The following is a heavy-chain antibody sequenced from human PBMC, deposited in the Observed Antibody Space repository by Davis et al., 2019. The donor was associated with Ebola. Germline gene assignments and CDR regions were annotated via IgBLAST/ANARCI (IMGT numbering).Heavy chain of an antibody. Sequence: GESLKISCAASGFTFSGSAMHWVRQASGKGLEWVGRIRSKANSYATAYAASVKGRFTISRDDSKNTAYLQMNSLKTEDTAVYYCTGNPGTTELDYWGQGTLVTVSS. CDR3: TGNPGTTELDY. V-gene: IGHV3-73*01. D-gene: IGHD4-17*01. CDR2: IRSKANSYAT. J-gene: IGHJ4*02. CDR1: GFTFSGSA.